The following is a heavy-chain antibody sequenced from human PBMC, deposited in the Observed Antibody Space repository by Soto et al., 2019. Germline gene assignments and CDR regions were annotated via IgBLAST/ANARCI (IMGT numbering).Heavy chain of an antibody. Sequence: QVQLQESGPGLVKPSQTLSLTCTVSGGSISSGGYYWSWIRQHPGKGLEWIGYIYYSGSTYYNPSLKRRITISVATYKNQFHLKLSSVTAADTAVYYCARDRDLGMVFVDWGQGTLVTVSS. CDR1: GGSISSGGYY. CDR2: IYYSGST. V-gene: IGHV4-31*03. CDR3: ARDRDLGMVFVD. J-gene: IGHJ4*02. D-gene: IGHD3-10*01.